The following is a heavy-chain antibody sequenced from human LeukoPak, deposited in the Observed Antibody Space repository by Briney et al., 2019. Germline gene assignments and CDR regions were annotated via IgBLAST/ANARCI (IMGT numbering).Heavy chain of an antibody. Sequence: GESLKISCKGSGYSFTSYWIGWVRPAPGKGLEWVANIKQDGHENNYVDSVRGRFTISRDNAQKSLYLQMDSLRFEDAAVYYCAQDLAYIRFDNWGQGTLVTVSS. CDR2: IKQDGHEN. D-gene: IGHD1-1*01. V-gene: IGHV3-7*03. J-gene: IGHJ4*02. CDR3: AQDLAYIRFDN. CDR1: GYSFTSYW.